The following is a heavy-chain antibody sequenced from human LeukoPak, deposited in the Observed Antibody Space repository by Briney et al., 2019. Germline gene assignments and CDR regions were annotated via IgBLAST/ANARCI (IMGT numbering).Heavy chain of an antibody. CDR3: ARKIPRGYYYYGMDV. J-gene: IGHJ6*02. D-gene: IGHD2-2*02. CDR1: GFTFSNYD. Sequence: GGSLRLSCVVSGFTFSNYDINWFRQAPGKGLEWVSHISYDGSNNFYADSVKGRFIISRDNSKNTLYLQMNSLRAEDTAVYYCARKIPRGYYYYGMDVWGQGTTVTVSS. CDR2: ISYDGSNN. V-gene: IGHV3-30-3*01.